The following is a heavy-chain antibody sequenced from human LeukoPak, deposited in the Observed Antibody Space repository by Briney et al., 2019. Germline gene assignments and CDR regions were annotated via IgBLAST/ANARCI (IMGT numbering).Heavy chain of an antibody. CDR2: IKQDGGEQ. CDR3: ARFSSYKPLDY. Sequence: PGGSLRLSCAASGFTFSFYWMIWVPQAPGKGLEWVANIKQDGGEQYYVEAVKGRFSSSRDNVKNSLYLQMNSLRAEDTAVYYCARFSSYKPLDYWGQGTLVTVSS. CDR1: GFTFSFYW. V-gene: IGHV3-7*01. J-gene: IGHJ4*02. D-gene: IGHD5-12*01.